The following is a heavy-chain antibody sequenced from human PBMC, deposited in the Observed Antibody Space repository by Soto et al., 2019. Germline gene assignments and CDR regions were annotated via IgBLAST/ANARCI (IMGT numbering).Heavy chain of an antibody. D-gene: IGHD5-12*01. CDR3: ARVRDSVYTRSESYHGMYV. V-gene: IGHV1-46*01. J-gene: IGHJ6*02. CDR1: GYTFTSYY. CDR2: INPSGGST. Sequence: ASVKVSCKASGYTFTSYYMHWVRQAPGQKLEGMGIINPSGGSTSYAQKYQGRVTMTTDTSTSTVYMELSSLRSEDTAVYYCARVRDSVYTRSESYHGMYVLGQGNTVTVSS.